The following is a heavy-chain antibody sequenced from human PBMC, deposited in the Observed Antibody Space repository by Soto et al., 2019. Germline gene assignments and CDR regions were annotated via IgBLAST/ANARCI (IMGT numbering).Heavy chain of an antibody. V-gene: IGHV1-3*01. Sequence: QVQLVQSETEVKKPGDSVRVSCRASGYSLTNFAMHWVRRAPGHRLEWMGWINGGNGDTSFSHEFQGKVAITRDTSSNTAYMELTSLRSEDTDVYYCARGILARRKHLDFWGQGTLAMVAS. CDR1: GYSLTNFA. CDR2: INGGNGDT. J-gene: IGHJ4*02. CDR3: ARGILARRKHLDF.